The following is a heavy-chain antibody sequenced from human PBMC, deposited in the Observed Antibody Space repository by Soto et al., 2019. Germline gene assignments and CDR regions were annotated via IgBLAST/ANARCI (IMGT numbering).Heavy chain of an antibody. CDR2: INPNSGGT. J-gene: IGHJ6*02. V-gene: IGHV1-2*02. CDR1: GYTFTGYY. CDR3: ARDDRQWLALYYYYYYGMDV. D-gene: IGHD6-19*01. Sequence: ASVKVSCKASGYTFTGYYMHWVRQVPGQGLEWMGWINPNSGGTNYAQKFQGRVTMTRDTSISTAYMELSRLRSDDTAVYYCARDDRQWLALYYYYYYGMDVWGQGTTVTVSS.